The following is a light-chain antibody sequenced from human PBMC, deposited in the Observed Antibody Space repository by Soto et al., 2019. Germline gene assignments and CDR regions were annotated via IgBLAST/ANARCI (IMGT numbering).Light chain of an antibody. CDR1: QSISSY. V-gene: IGKV1-39*01. CDR2: AES. CDR3: QQSYRTPYT. Sequence: DIRITQSPSSLSASVGYRVTITCRASQSISSYLNWYQQKPGKAPTLLIYAESSLQSGVTSRFSGSGCGTDFTLTLSSLQPEDFAIYYCQQSYRTPYTFGQGTKLEIK. J-gene: IGKJ2*01.